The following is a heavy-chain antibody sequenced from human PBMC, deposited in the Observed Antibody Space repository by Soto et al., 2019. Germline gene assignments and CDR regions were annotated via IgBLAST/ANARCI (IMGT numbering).Heavy chain of an antibody. Sequence: QVQLQESGPGLVKPSQTLSLTCTVSGGSISSGGYYWSWIRQHPGKGLEWIGYIFYTGTTYYNPALKSRLTITVDTSKNQFSLKRSSVTAADTAVYYCARSVDPWGQGTLVTVSS. J-gene: IGHJ5*02. CDR2: IFYTGTT. CDR1: GGSISSGGYY. V-gene: IGHV4-31*03. CDR3: ARSVDP.